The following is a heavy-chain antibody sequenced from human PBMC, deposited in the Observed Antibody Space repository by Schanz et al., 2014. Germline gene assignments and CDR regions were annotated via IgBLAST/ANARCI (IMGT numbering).Heavy chain of an antibody. Sequence: EVQLVESGGGLVQPGGSLRLSCAASGFTFSTYSMNWVRQAPGKGLEWVSASSGRGGRTYYADSVKGRFTISRDNSKNTLYLQMNSLRADDTAVYYCARDMLRRYGALEIWGRGTMVTVSS. J-gene: IGHJ3*02. CDR1: GFTFSTYS. V-gene: IGHV3-23*04. D-gene: IGHD2-8*01. CDR3: ARDMLRRYGALEI. CDR2: SSGRGGRT.